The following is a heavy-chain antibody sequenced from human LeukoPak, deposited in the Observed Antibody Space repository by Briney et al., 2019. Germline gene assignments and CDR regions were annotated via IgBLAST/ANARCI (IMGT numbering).Heavy chain of an antibody. CDR3: ARQGGFYYGSGSYYEGIYLYYYMDV. CDR1: GGSISSNTYY. CDR2: IFYSGIPHYNPYLKNYIGTN. V-gene: IGHV4-39*01. D-gene: IGHD3-10*01. J-gene: IGHJ6*03. Sequence: SEPLSLTCSVSGGSISSNTYYWRWIRQPPGKGLEWIVSIFYSGIPHYNPYLKNYIGTNYYNPSLKRRVTISVDTSKNEFALSLSSVTAADAALYYCARQGGFYYGSGSYYEGIYLYYYMDVWGKGTTVTVSS.